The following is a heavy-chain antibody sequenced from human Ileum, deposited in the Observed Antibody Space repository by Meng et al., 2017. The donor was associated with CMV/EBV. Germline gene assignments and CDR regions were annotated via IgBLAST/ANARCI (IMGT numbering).Heavy chain of an antibody. CDR2: IDTNTGHP. J-gene: IGHJ4*02. V-gene: IGHV7-4-1*02. CDR1: GYTFTSNN. CDR3: ARDGLSGRYFDY. D-gene: IGHD1-26*01. Sequence: CKTSGYTFTSNNIIWVRQAPGQGPEWMGWIDTNTGHPTYAQDFTGRFVFSLDTSVNAAYLQISSLKAEDTAVYYCARDGLSGRYFDYWCQGTLVTVSS.